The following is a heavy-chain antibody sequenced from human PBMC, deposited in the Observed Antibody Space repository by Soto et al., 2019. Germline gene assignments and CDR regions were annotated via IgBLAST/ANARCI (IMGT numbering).Heavy chain of an antibody. D-gene: IGHD2-2*01. Sequence: SVKVSCKASGGTFSSYAISWVRQAPGQGLEWMGGIIPIFGTANYAQKFQGRVTITADESTSTAYMELSSLRSEDTAVYYCARERDIVVVPAAMGYYYYYGLGVYRQVPTVTASS. CDR2: IIPIFGTA. V-gene: IGHV1-69*13. J-gene: IGHJ6*01. CDR3: ARERDIVVVPAAMGYYYYYGLGV. CDR1: GGTFSSYA.